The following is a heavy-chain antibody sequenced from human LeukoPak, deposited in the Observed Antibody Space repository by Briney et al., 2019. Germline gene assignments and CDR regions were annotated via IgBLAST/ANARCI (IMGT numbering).Heavy chain of an antibody. CDR3: ARDLPAAPPPYYYYGMDV. V-gene: IGHV1-18*01. J-gene: IGHJ6*02. CDR1: GYTFTSYG. CDR2: ISAYNGNT. D-gene: IGHD2-2*01. Sequence: ASVKVSCKASGYTFTSYGISWVRQAPGQGLEWMGWISAYNGNTNYAQKLQGRVTMTTDTSTSTAYMELRSLRSDDTAVYYCARDLPAAPPPYYYYGMDVWGQGTTVTVS.